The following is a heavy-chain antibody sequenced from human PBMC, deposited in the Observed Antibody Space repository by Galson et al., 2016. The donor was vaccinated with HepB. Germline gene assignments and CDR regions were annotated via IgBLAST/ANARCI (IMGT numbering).Heavy chain of an antibody. Sequence: SVKVSCKASGYTFTGYYMHWVRQAPGQGLEWMGWINPSSGDTTFAQKFQGRVTMTRDTSISIAYMELSRLRSDDTAVYYCARGPAASGGYYRAWWYWGEGTLVTVPS. CDR2: INPSSGDT. CDR1: GYTFTGYY. J-gene: IGHJ4*02. CDR3: ARGPAASGGYYRAWWY. D-gene: IGHD3-10*01. V-gene: IGHV1-2*02.